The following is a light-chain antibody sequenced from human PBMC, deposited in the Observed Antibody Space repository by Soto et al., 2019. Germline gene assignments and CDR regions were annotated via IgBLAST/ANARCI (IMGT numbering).Light chain of an antibody. CDR1: SSNIGAGYD. J-gene: IGLJ3*02. CDR2: GNN. V-gene: IGLV1-40*01. CDR3: QSYDSSPRGVV. Sequence: QSVLTQPPSVSGAPGQRVTISCTGSSSNIGAGYDVHWYQQLPGTAPKLLIYGNNNRPSGVPDRFSGSKSGTSASLAITGLQAEDEADYYCQSYDSSPRGVVFGGGTQLTVL.